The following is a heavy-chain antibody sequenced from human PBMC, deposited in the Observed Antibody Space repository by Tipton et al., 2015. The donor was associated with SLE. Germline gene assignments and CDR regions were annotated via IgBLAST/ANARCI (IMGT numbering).Heavy chain of an antibody. CDR3: ARGWGITIFGVPRDWFDP. J-gene: IGHJ5*02. CDR2: INHSGST. CDR1: GGSFSGYY. Sequence: TLSLTCAVYGGSFSGYYWSWIRQPPGKGLEWIGEINHSGSTNYNPSLKSRVTISVDTSKNQFSLKLSSVTAADTAVYYCARGWGITIFGVPRDWFDPWGQGTLVTVSS. V-gene: IGHV4-34*01. D-gene: IGHD3-3*01.